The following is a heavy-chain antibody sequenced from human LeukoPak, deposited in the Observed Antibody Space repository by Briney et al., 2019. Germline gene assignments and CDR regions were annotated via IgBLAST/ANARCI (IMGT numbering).Heavy chain of an antibody. V-gene: IGHV3-7*01. D-gene: IGHD2-2*01. CDR3: ARALDSSSSRYQAFEY. J-gene: IGHJ4*02. CDR2: IKQDGSEK. Sequence: GGSLRLSCASSGFSLSSCWMSWVRQAPGKGLEWVASIKQDGSEKYYVDSVKGRFTISRDSAKKSLYLQMNNLRAEDTAVYYCARALDSSSSRYQAFEYWGQGTPVTVSS. CDR1: GFSLSSCW.